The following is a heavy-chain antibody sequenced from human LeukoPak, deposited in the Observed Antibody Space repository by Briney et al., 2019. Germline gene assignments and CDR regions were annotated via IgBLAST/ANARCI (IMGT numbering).Heavy chain of an antibody. CDR1: GGSISSYY. CDR3: ARVGGDPYYYDSSGYYPYYFDY. V-gene: IGHV4-59*01. Sequence: SETLSLTCTVSGGSISSYYWSWIRQPPGKGLEWIGYIYYSGNTNYNPSLKSRVTISVDTSKNQFSLKLSSVTAADTAVYYCARVGGDPYYYDSSGYYPYYFDYWGQGTLVTVSS. J-gene: IGHJ4*02. D-gene: IGHD3-22*01. CDR2: IYYSGNT.